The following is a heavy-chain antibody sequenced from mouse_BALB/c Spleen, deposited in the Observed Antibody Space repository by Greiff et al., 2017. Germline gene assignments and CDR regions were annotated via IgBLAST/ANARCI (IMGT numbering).Heavy chain of an antibody. Sequence: EVQVVESGGGLVKPGGSLKLSCAASGFTFSSYAMSWVRQTPEKRLEWVATISSGGSYTYYPDSVKGRFTISRDNAKNTLYLQMSSLRSEDTAMYYCARIHYGNYVDYWGQGTSVTVSS. D-gene: IGHD2-1*01. CDR3: ARIHYGNYVDY. CDR1: GFTFSSYA. CDR2: ISSGGSYT. V-gene: IGHV5-9-3*01. J-gene: IGHJ4*01.